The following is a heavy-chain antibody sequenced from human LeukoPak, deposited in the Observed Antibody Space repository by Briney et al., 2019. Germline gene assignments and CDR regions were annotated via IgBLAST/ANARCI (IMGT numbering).Heavy chain of an antibody. V-gene: IGHV4-31*03. CDR2: IYFTGTT. J-gene: IGHJ4*02. CDR3: ARGYSSGWTDN. Sequence: PSQTLSLTCTVSGDSVTSGTYYWSWIRQHPGKGHQGIGHIYFTGTTYYTPSLKSRLTISIDTYKNQFSLTLTSVSAADTGFYYCARGYSSGWTDNWGQGTLVTVSS. CDR1: GDSVTSGTYY. D-gene: IGHD6-19*01.